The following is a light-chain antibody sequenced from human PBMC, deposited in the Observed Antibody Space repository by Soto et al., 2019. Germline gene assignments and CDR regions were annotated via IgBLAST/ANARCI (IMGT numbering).Light chain of an antibody. CDR1: NSNIGAGYD. J-gene: IGLJ1*01. Sequence: QSVLTQPPSVSGAPGRRVTISCTGSNSNIGAGYDVHWYQQLPGTAPKLLIYGNTNRPSGVPDRFSGSKSGTSASLAITGLLAEDEADYYCSSYTSSNTLVFGTGTKLTVL. V-gene: IGLV1-40*01. CDR2: GNT. CDR3: SSYTSSNTLV.